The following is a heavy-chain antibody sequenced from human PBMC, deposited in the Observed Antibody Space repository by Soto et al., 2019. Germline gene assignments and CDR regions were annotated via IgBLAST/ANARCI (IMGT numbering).Heavy chain of an antibody. Sequence: PSQTLSLTCAISGDSVSSNSAAWNWIRQSPSRGLEWLGRTYYRSKWYNDYAVSVKSRITINPDTSKNQFSLQLNSVTPEDTAVYYCARASGYSGYDLALSYYYGMDVWGQGTTVTVS. CDR3: ARASGYSGYDLALSYYYGMDV. CDR1: GDSVSSNSAA. D-gene: IGHD5-12*01. V-gene: IGHV6-1*01. J-gene: IGHJ6*02. CDR2: TYYRSKWYN.